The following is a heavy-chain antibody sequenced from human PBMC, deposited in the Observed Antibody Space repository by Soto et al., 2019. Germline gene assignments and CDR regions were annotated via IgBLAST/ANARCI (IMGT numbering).Heavy chain of an antibody. CDR2: INHSGST. CDR1: GGSISSGDYY. Sequence: PSETLSLTCTVSGGSISSGDYYWSWIRQHPGTGLEWIGEINHSGSTNYNPSLKSRVTISVDTSKNQFSLKLTSVTAADTAVYYCARDKITGLFDYWGQGTLVTVSS. J-gene: IGHJ4*02. D-gene: IGHD2-8*02. CDR3: ARDKITGLFDY. V-gene: IGHV4-39*07.